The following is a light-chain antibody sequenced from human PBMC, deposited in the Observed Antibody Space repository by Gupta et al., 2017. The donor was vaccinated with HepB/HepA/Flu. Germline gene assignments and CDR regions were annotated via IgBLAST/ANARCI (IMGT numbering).Light chain of an antibody. CDR1: SSDIGTYNL. CDR3: CSFAGSNSVV. V-gene: IGLV2-23*02. CDR2: KVN. J-gene: IGLJ2*01. Sequence: SALTQPASVSGSPGQSITISCTGTSSDIGTYNLVSWYQQHPGKAPKLILYKVNERPSGVANRFSGSKAGNTASLTISGRQAEDEADYYCCSFAGSNSVVFGGGTKLTVL.